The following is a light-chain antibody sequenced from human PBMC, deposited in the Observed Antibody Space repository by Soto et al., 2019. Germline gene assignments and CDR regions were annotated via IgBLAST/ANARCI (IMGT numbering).Light chain of an antibody. CDR2: KAS. CDR1: GPCLW. Sequence: DIPNTQAPSTLSSTGGSHSNHNLRGQPGPCLWLAWYQQKPGQSPKLLIHKASTLGSGVPSRFSGSGSGTEFTLTISSLQPDDFATFYCQQYDRFPYTFGQGTKLEIK. J-gene: IGKJ2*01. CDR3: QQYDRFPYT. V-gene: IGKV1-5*03.